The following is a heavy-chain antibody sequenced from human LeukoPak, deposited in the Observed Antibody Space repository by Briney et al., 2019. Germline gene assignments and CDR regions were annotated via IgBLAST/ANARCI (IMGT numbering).Heavy chain of an antibody. J-gene: IGHJ4*02. CDR3: ARSYCSGGSCYDY. CDR2: IYYSGST. V-gene: IGHV4-39*01. Sequence: PSETLSLTCTVSGGSISSSSYYWGWIRQPPGKGLEWIGSIYYSGSTYYNPSLKSRVTISVDTPKNQFSLKLSSVTAADTAVYYCARSYCSGGSCYDYWGQGTLVTVSS. CDR1: GGSISSSSYY. D-gene: IGHD2-15*01.